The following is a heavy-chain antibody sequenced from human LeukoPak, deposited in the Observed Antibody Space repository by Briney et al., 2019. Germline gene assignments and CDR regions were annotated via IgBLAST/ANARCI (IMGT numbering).Heavy chain of an antibody. Sequence: SETLSLTCAVSGYSISSGYYWGWIRQPPGKGLEWIGSIYHSGSTYYNPSLKSRVTISVDTSKNQFSLKLSSVTAADTAVYYCARDCPPYYYDSSGSRVFGYWGQGTLVTVSS. CDR2: IYHSGST. D-gene: IGHD3-22*01. J-gene: IGHJ4*02. CDR3: ARDCPPYYYDSSGSRVFGY. CDR1: GYSISSGYY. V-gene: IGHV4-38-2*02.